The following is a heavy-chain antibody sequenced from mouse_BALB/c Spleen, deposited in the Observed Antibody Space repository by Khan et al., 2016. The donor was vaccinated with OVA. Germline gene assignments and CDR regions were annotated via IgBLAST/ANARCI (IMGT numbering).Heavy chain of an antibody. J-gene: IGHJ2*01. Sequence: EVQLQESGPGLVKPSQSLSLTCTVTGYSITSDYAWNWIRQFPGNKLEWMGFISYSGNTNYNPSLKSRISITRDTTKNQFFLQLNSVTIEDTATYHCARVYGGDFDYWGQGTTLTVSS. V-gene: IGHV3-2*02. CDR2: ISYSGNT. CDR1: GYSITSDYA. CDR3: ARVYGGDFDY. D-gene: IGHD1-1*01.